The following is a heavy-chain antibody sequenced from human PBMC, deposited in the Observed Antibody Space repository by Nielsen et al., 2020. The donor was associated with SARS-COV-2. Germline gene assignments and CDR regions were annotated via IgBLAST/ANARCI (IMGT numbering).Heavy chain of an antibody. J-gene: IGHJ6*02. CDR3: AGHNYYYYGMDV. V-gene: IGHV3-33*01. CDR2: IWYDGSNK. CDR1: GFTFSSYG. Sequence: GESLKISCAASGFTFSSYGMRWVRQAPGKGLEWVAVIWYDGSNKYYADSVKGRFTISRDNSKNTLYLQMNSLRAEDTAVYYCAGHNYYYYGMDVWGQGTTVTVSS.